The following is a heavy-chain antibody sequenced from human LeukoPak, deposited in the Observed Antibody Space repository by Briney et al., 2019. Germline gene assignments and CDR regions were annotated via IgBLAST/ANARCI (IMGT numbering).Heavy chain of an antibody. J-gene: IGHJ1*01. V-gene: IGHV4-30-4*01. CDR1: GGSISSGDYY. CDR3: ARDPGYCSSTSCYAGGYFQH. Sequence: SETLSLTCTVSGGSISSGDYYWSWIRQPPGKGLEWIGYIYYSGSTYYNPSLKSRVTISVDTSKNQFSLKLSSVTAADTAVYYCARDPGYCSSTSCYAGGYFQHWSQGTLVTVSS. D-gene: IGHD2-2*01. CDR2: IYYSGST.